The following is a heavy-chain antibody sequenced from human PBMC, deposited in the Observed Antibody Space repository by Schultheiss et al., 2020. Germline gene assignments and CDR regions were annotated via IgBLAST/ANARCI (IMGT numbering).Heavy chain of an antibody. CDR3: ANGGYCSSTSCYFDP. CDR1: GGSFSSSNW. CDR2: IYHSGST. Sequence: SETLSLTCAVSGGSFSSSNWWSWVRQPPGKGLEWIGEIYHSGSTNYNPSLKSRVTISVDKSKNQFSLKLNSVTAADTAVYYCANGGYCSSTSCYFDPWGQGTLVTVSS. D-gene: IGHD2-2*01. J-gene: IGHJ5*02. V-gene: IGHV4-4*02.